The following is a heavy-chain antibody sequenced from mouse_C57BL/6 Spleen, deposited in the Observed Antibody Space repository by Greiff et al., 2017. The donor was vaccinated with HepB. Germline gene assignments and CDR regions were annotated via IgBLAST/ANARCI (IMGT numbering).Heavy chain of an antibody. Sequence: EVHLVESGEGLVKPGGSLKLSCAASGFTFSSYAMSWVRQTPEKRLEWVAYISSGGDYIYYADTVKGRFTISRDNARNTLYLQMSSLKSEDTAMYYCTRDWDGYDDYYAMDYWGQGTSVTVSS. CDR2: ISSGGDYI. CDR3: TRDWDGYDDYYAMDY. CDR1: GFTFSSYA. D-gene: IGHD2-2*01. J-gene: IGHJ4*01. V-gene: IGHV5-9-1*02.